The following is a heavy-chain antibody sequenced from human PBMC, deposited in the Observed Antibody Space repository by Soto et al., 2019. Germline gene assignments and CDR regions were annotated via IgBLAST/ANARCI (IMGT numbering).Heavy chain of an antibody. V-gene: IGHV3-23*01. CDR3: AWGDHGGSGFPASYYYSGLDV. D-gene: IGHD3-10*01. CDR1: GFTFNSYA. J-gene: IGHJ6*02. CDR2: VSAGGDMT. Sequence: DVQVLESGGDLVQPGGSLRLSCAASGFTFNSYAMSWVRQAPGKGLEWVSSVSAGGDMTYYSDSVKGRFTISRDNSNNALFLQMNSLRIEDTSLYYCAWGDHGGSGFPASYYYSGLDVWAQGTTVTV.